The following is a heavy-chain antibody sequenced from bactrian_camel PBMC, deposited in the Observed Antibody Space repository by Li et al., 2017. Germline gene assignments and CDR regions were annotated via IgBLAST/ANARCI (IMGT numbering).Heavy chain of an antibody. Sequence: HVQLVESGGGSVQVGGSLRLSCEVSGYTYGVYCLGWFRQADGKREGVAAIDSTGGVSYSESVKGRFTISQENGKKIVHLDMDNLKPDDTAMYHCAADRSTMTATQALNDMTDPQFFGYWGQGTQVTVS. CDR3: AADRSTMTATQALNDMTDPQFFGY. J-gene: IGHJ6*01. D-gene: IGHD3*01. CDR2: IDSTGGV. CDR1: GYTYGVYC. V-gene: IGHV3S53*01.